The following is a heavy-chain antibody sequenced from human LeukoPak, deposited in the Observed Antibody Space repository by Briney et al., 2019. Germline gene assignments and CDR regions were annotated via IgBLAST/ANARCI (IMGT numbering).Heavy chain of an antibody. CDR2: IYSGGST. Sequence: PGGSLRLSCAASGFTVSSNYMSWVRQAPGKGLEWVSVIYSGGSTYYADSVKGRFTISRDNSKNTLYLQMNSLRAEDTAVYYCARGGGIAVAGTKSLIDYWGQGTLVTVSS. V-gene: IGHV3-53*01. D-gene: IGHD6-19*01. CDR3: ARGGGIAVAGTKSLIDY. J-gene: IGHJ4*02. CDR1: GFTVSSNY.